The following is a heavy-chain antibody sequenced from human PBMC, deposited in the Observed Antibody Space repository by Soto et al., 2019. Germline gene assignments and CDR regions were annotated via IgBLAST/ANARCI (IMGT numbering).Heavy chain of an antibody. CDR1: GFTFSTCA. J-gene: IGHJ4*02. Sequence: PGGSLRLSCAASGFTFSTCAMHWVRQAPGKGLEWVAVVWYDGSNIYYGDSVRGRFTISRDNSKNTLFLQMNSLRAEDTAVYYCARDLGGWPDYWGQGTLVTVSS. V-gene: IGHV3-33*01. CDR3: ARDLGGWPDY. CDR2: VWYDGSNI. D-gene: IGHD2-15*01.